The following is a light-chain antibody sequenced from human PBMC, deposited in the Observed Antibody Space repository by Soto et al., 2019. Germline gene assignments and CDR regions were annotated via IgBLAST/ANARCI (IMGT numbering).Light chain of an antibody. CDR3: QEYINWPSLT. CDR1: QSVRIN. CDR2: GAS. V-gene: IGKV3-15*01. J-gene: IGKJ4*01. Sequence: EIVLTQSPATLSVSPGERATLSCRASQSVRINLAWYQQKPGQGPRLLIFGASTRATNIPARFSGSGSGTEFTLTISSLQSEDFAVYYCQEYINWPSLTFGGGTKVEIK.